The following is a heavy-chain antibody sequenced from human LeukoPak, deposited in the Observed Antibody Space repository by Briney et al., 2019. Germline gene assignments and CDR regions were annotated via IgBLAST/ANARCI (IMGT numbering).Heavy chain of an antibody. Sequence: SVKVSCKASGGTFSSYAISWVRQAPGQGGEWMGGIIPIFGIANYAQKFQGRVTITADKSTSTAYMELSSLRSEDTAVYYCARGIGYCSGGSCYRIGDAFDIWGQGTMVTVSS. J-gene: IGHJ3*02. V-gene: IGHV1-69*10. CDR2: IIPIFGIA. CDR1: GGTFSSYA. D-gene: IGHD2-15*01. CDR3: ARGIGYCSGGSCYRIGDAFDI.